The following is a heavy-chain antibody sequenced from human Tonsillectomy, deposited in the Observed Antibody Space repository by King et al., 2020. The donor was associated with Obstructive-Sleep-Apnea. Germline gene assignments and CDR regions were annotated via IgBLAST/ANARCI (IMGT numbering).Heavy chain of an antibody. D-gene: IGHD3-9*01. CDR2: IRSKTDNYAT. J-gene: IGHJ4*02. CDR1: GFTFSGSA. Sequence: VQLVESGGGLVQPGGSLKLSCAASGFTFSGSAMHWVRQASGRGLEWVGRIRSKTDNYATTYAASVKGRFTNSRDDSRNTAYLQMNSLKIEDTAVYYCLYYDILTGYFAYWGQGTLVTVSS. V-gene: IGHV3-73*01. CDR3: LYYDILTGYFAY.